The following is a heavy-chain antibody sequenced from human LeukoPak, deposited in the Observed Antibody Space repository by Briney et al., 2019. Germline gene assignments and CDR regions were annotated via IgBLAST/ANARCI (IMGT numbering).Heavy chain of an antibody. CDR1: GGSFSGYY. D-gene: IGHD6-13*01. CDR3: ARASSSWYAWWFDP. V-gene: IGHV4-34*01. CDR2: INHSGST. J-gene: IGHJ5*02. Sequence: SETLSLTCAVYGGSFSGYYWSWIRQPPGKGLEWIGEINHSGSTNYNPSLKSRVTISVDTSKNQFSLKLSSVTAADTAVYYCARASSSWYAWWFDPWGRGTLVSVSS.